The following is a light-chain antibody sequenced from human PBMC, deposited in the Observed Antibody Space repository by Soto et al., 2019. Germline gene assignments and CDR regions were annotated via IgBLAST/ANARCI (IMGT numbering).Light chain of an antibody. V-gene: IGKV2-30*01. Sequence: EVVLTQSPLSLPVTVGQPATVSCRSSQSLLFFNGITYLTWFHQRPGQPPRRLISEVSNRDSGVPDRFSGSGSGSDFTLEISRVDAEDVGLFYCIQGTHWPLTFGGGTRVEIK. J-gene: IGKJ4*01. CDR1: QSLLFFNGITY. CDR2: EVS. CDR3: IQGTHWPLT.